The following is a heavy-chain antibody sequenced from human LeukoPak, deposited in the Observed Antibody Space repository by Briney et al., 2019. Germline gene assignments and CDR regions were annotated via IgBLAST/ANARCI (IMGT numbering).Heavy chain of an antibody. Sequence: GGSLRLSCVGSGFNFPTYTMGWVRQAPGQGLEWVSSITYSGDRTHYADSVKGRLIISRDNSKNTLFLQMNSLRAEDTAVYYCAKGIAVAGTHIPYYYYYYGMDVWGQGTTVTVSS. CDR2: ITYSGDRT. J-gene: IGHJ6*02. CDR3: AKGIAVAGTHIPYYYYYYGMDV. CDR1: GFNFPTYT. V-gene: IGHV3-23*01. D-gene: IGHD6-19*01.